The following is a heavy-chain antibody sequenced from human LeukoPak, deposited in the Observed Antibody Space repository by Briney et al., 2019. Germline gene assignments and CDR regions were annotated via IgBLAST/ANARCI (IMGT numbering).Heavy chain of an antibody. CDR2: INPNSGGT. J-gene: IGHJ3*02. D-gene: IGHD6-19*01. CDR3: ARVKAVAGTRGAFDI. V-gene: IGHV1-2*02. Sequence: ASVKVSCKASGYTFTGYYMHWVRQAPGQGLEWMGWINPNSGGTNYAQKFQGRVTMTRDTSISTAYMELSRLRSDDTAVYYCARVKAVAGTRGAFDIWGQGTMVAVSS. CDR1: GYTFTGYY.